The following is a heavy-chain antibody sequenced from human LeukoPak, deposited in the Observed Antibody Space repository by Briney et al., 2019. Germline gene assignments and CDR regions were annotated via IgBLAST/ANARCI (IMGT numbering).Heavy chain of an antibody. Sequence: ASVKVYCKVSGYTLTELSMHWVRQAPGKGLEWMGGFDPEDGETIYAQKFQGRVTMTEDTFTDTAYMELSSLRSEDTAVYYCATVGGGYYFRRFDPWGQGTLVTVSS. J-gene: IGHJ5*02. D-gene: IGHD3-22*01. V-gene: IGHV1-24*01. CDR2: FDPEDGET. CDR1: GYTLTELS. CDR3: ATVGGGYYFRRFDP.